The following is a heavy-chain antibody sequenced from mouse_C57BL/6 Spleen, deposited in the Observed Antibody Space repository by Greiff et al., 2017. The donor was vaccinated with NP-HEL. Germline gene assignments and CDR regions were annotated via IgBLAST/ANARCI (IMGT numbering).Heavy chain of an antibody. V-gene: IGHV1-4*01. CDR1: GYTFTSYT. Sequence: VQLQQSGAELVKPGASVKMSCKASGYTFTSYTMHWVKQRPGQGLEWIGYINPSSGYTKYNQKFKDKATLTADKSSSTAYIQLSSLTSEATAVYYCARKSTRASYWGQGTTLTVSS. D-gene: IGHD3-1*01. CDR3: ARKSTRASY. J-gene: IGHJ2*01. CDR2: INPSSGYT.